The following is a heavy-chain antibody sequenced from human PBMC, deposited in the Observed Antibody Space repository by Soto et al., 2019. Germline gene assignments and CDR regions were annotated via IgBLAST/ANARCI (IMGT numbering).Heavy chain of an antibody. J-gene: IGHJ5*02. V-gene: IGHV1-69*15. CDR1: GGTFSNYA. D-gene: IGHD5-12*01. CDR2: IIPIFGSA. Sequence: QVQLVQSGAEVKKPGSSVKVSCKASGGTFSNYAITWVRQAPGQGLEWLGRIIPIFGSANYAQKFQGRVTITADESTTTAYMELSSLSSDDTAVYYCAIDGGKDGYFGTWFGPWGQGPMVTVSS. CDR3: AIDGGKDGYFGTWFGP.